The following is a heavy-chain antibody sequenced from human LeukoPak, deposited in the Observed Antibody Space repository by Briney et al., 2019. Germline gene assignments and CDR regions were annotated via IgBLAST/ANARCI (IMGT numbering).Heavy chain of an antibody. CDR3: ARATVTTYADYFDY. J-gene: IGHJ4*02. CDR1: GYTFTSYG. V-gene: IGHV1-18*01. Sequence: ASVKVSCKASGYTFTSYGISWVRQAPGQGLEWMGWISAYNGKTNYAQKLQGRVTMTTDTFTSTAYMELRSLRSDDTAVYYCARATVTTYADYFDYWGQGTLVTVSS. CDR2: ISAYNGKT. D-gene: IGHD4-17*01.